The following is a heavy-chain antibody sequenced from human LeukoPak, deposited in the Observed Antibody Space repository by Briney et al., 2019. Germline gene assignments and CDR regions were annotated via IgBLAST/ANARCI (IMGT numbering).Heavy chain of an antibody. D-gene: IGHD3-9*01. Sequence: GRSLRLSCAASGFTFSSYAMHWVRQAPGKGLEWVAVISYDGSNKYYADSVKGRSTISRDNSKNTLYLQMNSLRAEDTAVYYCASDKRLDPWGQGTLVTVSS. CDR3: ASDKRLDP. J-gene: IGHJ5*02. CDR1: GFTFSSYA. V-gene: IGHV3-30*04. CDR2: ISYDGSNK.